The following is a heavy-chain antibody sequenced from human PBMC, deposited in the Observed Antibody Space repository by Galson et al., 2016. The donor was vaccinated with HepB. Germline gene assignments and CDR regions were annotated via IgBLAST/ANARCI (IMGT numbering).Heavy chain of an antibody. J-gene: IGHJ3*02. CDR3: ARNGEKYDNIWGKNRYKSYDAFDI. CDR2: IYPDDSDT. CDR1: GYSFTTYW. Sequence: QSGAEVKKPGDSLKISCKTSGYSFTTYWIGWVRQMPGKGLEWMGIIYPDDSDTRYSPSFQGQVTISVDKSITTAYLQWSSMTASDTAMYYRARNGEKYDNIWGKNRYKSYDAFDIWGQGTMVTVAS. V-gene: IGHV5-51*01. D-gene: IGHD3-16*02.